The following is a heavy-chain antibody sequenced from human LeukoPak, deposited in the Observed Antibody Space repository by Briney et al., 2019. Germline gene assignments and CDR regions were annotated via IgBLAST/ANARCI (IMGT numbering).Heavy chain of an antibody. CDR2: ISSRSTYI. D-gene: IGHD2-8*02. J-gene: IGHJ4*02. V-gene: IGHV3-11*06. CDR3: ARGGTGAFDY. CDR1: GFSFSDYY. Sequence: PEGSLRLSCTASGFSFSDYYMSWIRQAPGKGLEWISYISSRSTYISDADSVKGRFTISRDNAKNLLFLQMNSLRVEDTALYYCARGGTGAFDYWGQGILVTVSS.